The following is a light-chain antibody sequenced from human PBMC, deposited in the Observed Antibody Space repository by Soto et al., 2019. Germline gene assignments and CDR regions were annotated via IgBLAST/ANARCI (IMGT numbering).Light chain of an antibody. CDR1: SSDVGGSNF. CDR3: QSYDGTLSGSYV. Sequence: QSALTQPASVSDSPGQSITISCTGTSSDVGGSNFVSWYQQHPGKPPKLIIYDVANRPSGVPDRFSGSKSGTSASLAITGLQAEDEADYYCQSYDGTLSGSYVFGIGTKLTVL. V-gene: IGLV2-14*03. CDR2: DVA. J-gene: IGLJ1*01.